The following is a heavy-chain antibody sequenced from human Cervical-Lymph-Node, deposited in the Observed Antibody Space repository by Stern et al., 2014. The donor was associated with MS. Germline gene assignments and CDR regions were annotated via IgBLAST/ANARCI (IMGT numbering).Heavy chain of an antibody. CDR1: SGSLSGYN. CDR2: INHGGGS. CDR3: ARGRGFSSGWLPGY. Sequence: QVQLQQWGAGLLKPSETLSLTCGVYSGSLSGYNWSWIRQPPGKGLEWIGEINHGGGSSYNPSLKSRVTISLDTSKNQFSLRLNSVTAADTAVYYCARGRGFSSGWLPGYWGQGTQVIVSS. V-gene: IGHV4-34*01. J-gene: IGHJ4*02. D-gene: IGHD6-19*01.